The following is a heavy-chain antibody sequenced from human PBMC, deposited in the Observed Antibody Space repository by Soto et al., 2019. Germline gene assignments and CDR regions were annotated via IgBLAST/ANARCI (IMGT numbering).Heavy chain of an antibody. CDR3: AREKVGYSSSWPLQYYYYYGMDV. CDR1: GGSFSGYY. CDR2: INHSGST. D-gene: IGHD6-13*01. J-gene: IGHJ6*02. Sequence: ETLSLTCAVYGGSFSGYYWSWIRQPPGKGLEWIGEINHSGSTNYNPSLKSRVTISVDTSKNQFSLKLSSVTAADTAVYYCAREKVGYSSSWPLQYYYYYGMDVWGQGTTVPVSS. V-gene: IGHV4-34*01.